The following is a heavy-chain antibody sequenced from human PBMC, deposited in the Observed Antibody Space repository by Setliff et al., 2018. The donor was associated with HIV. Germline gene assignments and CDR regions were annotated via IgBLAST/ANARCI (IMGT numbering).Heavy chain of an antibody. J-gene: IGHJ2*01. CDR1: GFIFTNAW. CDR3: VGHYYDPLTGYYVWFFDV. Sequence: PGGSLRLSCETSGFIFTNAWMSWVRQSPRKGLEWLARIKSKSDGGATSYAAPVKDRFTISRDDSRNTLYLQMSSMKSDDTATYYCVGHYYDPLTGYYVWFFDVWGRGTLVTV. V-gene: IGHV3-15*05. D-gene: IGHD3-9*01. CDR2: IKSKSDGGAT.